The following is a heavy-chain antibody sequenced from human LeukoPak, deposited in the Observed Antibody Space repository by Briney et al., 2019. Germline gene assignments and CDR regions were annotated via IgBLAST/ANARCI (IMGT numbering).Heavy chain of an antibody. J-gene: IGHJ4*02. V-gene: IGHV3-11*01. Sequence: GGSLRLSCTASGFRFSDHQMSWLRQAPGQGPGWLSYIRGSGDFVNYADSVKGRFTVSRDNAKNSLFLQMNSLRVEDTAVYYCARGGLATPFEYWGQGTLVTVSS. D-gene: IGHD5-12*01. CDR1: GFRFSDHQ. CDR3: ARGGLATPFEY. CDR2: IRGSGDFV.